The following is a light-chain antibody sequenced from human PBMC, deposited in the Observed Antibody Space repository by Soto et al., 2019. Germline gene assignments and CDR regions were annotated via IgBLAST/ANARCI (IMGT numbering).Light chain of an antibody. CDR3: QQYNSYSLT. V-gene: IGKV1-5*01. J-gene: IGKJ1*01. CDR1: QSISSW. CDR2: DAS. Sequence: DIKMTQSPSTLSASVGDRVTITCRASQSISSWLAWYQQKPGKAPKLLIYDASSLESGVPSRFSGSGSGTEFTLTISSLQPDDFATYYGQQYNSYSLTFGQATKVEIK.